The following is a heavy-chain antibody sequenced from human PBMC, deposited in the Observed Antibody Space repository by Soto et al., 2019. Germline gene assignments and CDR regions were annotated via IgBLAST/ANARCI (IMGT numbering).Heavy chain of an antibody. D-gene: IGHD3-3*01. V-gene: IGHV4-39*01. J-gene: IGHJ2*01. Sequence: LEWIGSIYYSGSTYYNPSLKRRVTISVDTSKNQFSLKLSSVTAADTAVYYCSIFFFLLYGAPTDLHSFPTRRSSDL. CDR2: IYYSGST. CDR3: SIFFFLLYGAPTDLHSFPTRRSSDL.